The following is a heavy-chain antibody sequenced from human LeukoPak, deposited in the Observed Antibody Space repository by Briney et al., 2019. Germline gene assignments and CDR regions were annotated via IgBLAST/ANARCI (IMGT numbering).Heavy chain of an antibody. CDR3: ARGVTSFGYSGYHYFDY. CDR2: INPNSGGT. V-gene: IGHV1-2*02. Sequence: ASAKVSCKASGYTFTGYYMHWVRQAPGQGLEWMGWINPNSGGTNYAQKFQGRVTMTRDTSISTAYMELSRLRSDDTAVYYCARGVTSFGYSGYHYFDYWGQGTLVTVSS. J-gene: IGHJ4*02. D-gene: IGHD5-12*01. CDR1: GYTFTGYY.